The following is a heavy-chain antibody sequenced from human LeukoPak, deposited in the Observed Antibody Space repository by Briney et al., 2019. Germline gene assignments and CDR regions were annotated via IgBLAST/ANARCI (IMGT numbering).Heavy chain of an antibody. V-gene: IGHV3-23*01. D-gene: IGHD6-13*01. J-gene: IGHJ4*02. CDR3: AKVYSSSWTPFDY. CDR2: ISGSGGST. CDR1: GFTFSSYG. Sequence: GGTLRLSCAASGFTFSSYGLSWVRQAPGKGLEWVSAISGSGGSTYYADSVKGRFTISRDNSKKTLYLQMNSLRAEDTAVYYCAKVYSSSWTPFDYWGQGTLVTVSS.